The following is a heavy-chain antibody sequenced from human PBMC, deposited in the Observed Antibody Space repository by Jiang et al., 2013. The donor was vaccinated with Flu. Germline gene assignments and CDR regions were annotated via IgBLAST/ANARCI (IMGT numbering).Heavy chain of an antibody. CDR1: GGTFSSYA. J-gene: IGHJ4*02. CDR2: IIPIFGTS. V-gene: IGHV1-69*01. D-gene: IGHD5-18*01. CDR3: ARGVGGYNYGYILY. Sequence: VQLVESGAEVKKPGSSVKVSCKASGGTFSSYAFSWVRQAPGQGLEWMGGIIPIFGTSNYAQKFQGRVTITADESADESTSTAYMELTGLRSEDTAVYYCARGVGGYNYGYILYWGRGTLVTVSS.